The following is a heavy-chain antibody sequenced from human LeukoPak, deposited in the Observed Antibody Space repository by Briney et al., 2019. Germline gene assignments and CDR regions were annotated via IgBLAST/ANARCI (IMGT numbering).Heavy chain of an antibody. Sequence: PGGSLRLSCAASGFTFSSYSMNWVRQAPGKGLEWVSSISSSSSCIYYADSVKGRFTSSRDNAKNSLYLQMNSLSAEDTAVYYCARAVYGFDAFDIWGQGTMVTVSS. D-gene: IGHD4-17*01. V-gene: IGHV3-21*01. CDR2: ISSSSSCI. CDR3: ARAVYGFDAFDI. CDR1: GFTFSSYS. J-gene: IGHJ3*02.